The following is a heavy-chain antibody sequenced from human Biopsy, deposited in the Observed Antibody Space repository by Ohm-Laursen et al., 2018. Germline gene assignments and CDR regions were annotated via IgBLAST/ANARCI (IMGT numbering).Heavy chain of an antibody. D-gene: IGHD6-19*01. V-gene: IGHV3-9*01. CDR1: GFTFENYA. J-gene: IGHJ4*02. CDR2: ISWNSGSV. Sequence: SLRLSCTPPGFTFENYAMNWVRQAPGKGLEWVSGISWNSGSVVYADSVKGRFTISRDNAKNSLYLQMHSLRAEDTAFYYCAKASGYSSGWPIDYWGQGNLVTVSS. CDR3: AKASGYSSGWPIDY.